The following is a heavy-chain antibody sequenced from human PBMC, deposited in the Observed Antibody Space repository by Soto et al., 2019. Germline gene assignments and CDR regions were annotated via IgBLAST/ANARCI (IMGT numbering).Heavy chain of an antibody. CDR3: AKEGQGPSLRTGYFDWLSHDYFDY. D-gene: IGHD3-9*01. CDR1: GFTFSSYA. J-gene: IGHJ4*02. CDR2: ISYDGSNK. V-gene: IGHV3-30-3*01. Sequence: GGXLRLSCAASGFTFSSYAMHWGRQAPGKGLEWVAVISYDGSNKYYADSVKGRFTISRDNSKNTLYLQMNSLRAEDTAVYYCAKEGQGPSLRTGYFDWLSHDYFDYWGQGTLVTVSS.